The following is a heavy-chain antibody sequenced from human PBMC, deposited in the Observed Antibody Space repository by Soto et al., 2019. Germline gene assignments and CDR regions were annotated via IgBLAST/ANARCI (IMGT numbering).Heavy chain of an antibody. J-gene: IGHJ6*02. Sequence: SQTLSLTCAISGDSVSSNSAAWNWIRQSPSRGLEWLGRTYYRSKWYNDYAVSVKSRITINPDTSKNQFSLQLNSVTPEDTAVYYCARAGIAALEDYYYYGMDVWGQGTTVTVSS. D-gene: IGHD6-6*01. V-gene: IGHV6-1*01. CDR1: GDSVSSNSAA. CDR3: ARAGIAALEDYYYYGMDV. CDR2: TYYRSKWYN.